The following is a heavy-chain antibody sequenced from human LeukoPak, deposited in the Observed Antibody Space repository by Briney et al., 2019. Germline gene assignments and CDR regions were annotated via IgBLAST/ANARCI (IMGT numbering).Heavy chain of an antibody. CDR2: ISYDGSNK. V-gene: IGHV3-30-3*01. J-gene: IGHJ4*02. CDR1: GFTFSSYA. Sequence: AGGSLRLSCAASGFTFSSYAMHWVRQAPGKGLEWVAVISYDGSNKYYADSVKDRFTISRDNSKNTLYLQMNSLRAEDTAVYYCARDANTLYYFDYWGQGTLVTVSS. CDR3: ARDANTLYYFDY.